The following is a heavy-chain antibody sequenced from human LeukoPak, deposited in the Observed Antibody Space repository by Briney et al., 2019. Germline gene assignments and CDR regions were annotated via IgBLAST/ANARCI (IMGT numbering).Heavy chain of an antibody. V-gene: IGHV3-48*03. D-gene: IGHD3-16*02. CDR3: ASSLSLWANYRCH. J-gene: IGHJ4*02. Sequence: PGGSLRLSCAASGXTLSNSEMNWVRKAPGKGLEWVSFNAVDGTKYYSDSVKGRFTISRDSAKNSLFLQMNSLRAEDTAVYYCASSLSLWANYRCHWGRGTLVTVSS. CDR1: GXTLSNSE. CDR2: NAVDGTK.